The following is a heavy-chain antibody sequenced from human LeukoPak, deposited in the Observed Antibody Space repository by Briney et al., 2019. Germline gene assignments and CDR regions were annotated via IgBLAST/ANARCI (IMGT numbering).Heavy chain of an antibody. J-gene: IGHJ3*02. Sequence: GGSLRLSCAASGFTFSSYWMHWVRQAPGKGLVWFSRINSDGSSTSYADSVKGRFTISRDNAKNTLYLQMNSLRAEDTAVYYCARARPYDAFDIWGQGTMVTVSS. CDR2: INSDGSST. CDR3: ARARPYDAFDI. D-gene: IGHD6-6*01. V-gene: IGHV3-74*01. CDR1: GFTFSSYW.